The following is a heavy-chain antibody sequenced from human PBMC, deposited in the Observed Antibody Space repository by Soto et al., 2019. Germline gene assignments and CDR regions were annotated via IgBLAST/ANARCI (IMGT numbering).Heavy chain of an antibody. V-gene: IGHV3-21*01. J-gene: IGHJ4*02. CDR2: ISSSSSYI. CDR3: ARDVTMVRGVIILAAPDY. D-gene: IGHD3-10*01. CDR1: GFTFSSYS. Sequence: GGSLRLSCAASGFTFSSYSMNWVRQAPGKGLEWVSSISSSSSYIYYADSVKGRFTISRDNAKNSLYLQMNSLRAEDTAVYYCARDVTMVRGVIILAAPDYWGQGTLVTVSS.